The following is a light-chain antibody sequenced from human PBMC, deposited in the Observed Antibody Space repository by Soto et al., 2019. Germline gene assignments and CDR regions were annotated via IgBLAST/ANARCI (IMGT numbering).Light chain of an antibody. J-gene: IGKJ1*01. CDR1: QSIDTH. CDR3: HQAYSPPDT. CDR2: DAS. Sequence: DIRMTQSPSSLSASVGDRVTITCRASQSIDTHLNWYQQHPGKAPNALIYDASNLQSGVPSRFSCSGSGTDFTLTISGLQPDDSATYYCHQAYSPPDTFGQGTKVEIK. V-gene: IGKV1-39*01.